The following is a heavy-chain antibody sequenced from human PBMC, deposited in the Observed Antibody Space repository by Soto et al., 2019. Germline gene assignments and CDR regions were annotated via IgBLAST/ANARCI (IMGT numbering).Heavy chain of an antibody. CDR2: ISSNSRTM. CDR3: ARDIWTY. V-gene: IGHV3-48*02. CDR1: GFTFSSYS. D-gene: IGHD3-9*01. Sequence: WSLRLSCAASGFTFSSYSMKWVRQAPGKGLEWVSYISSNSRTMFYADSVKGRFTISRDNAKNSLYLQMSSLRDEDTAVYYCARDIWTYWGQGALVTVSS. J-gene: IGHJ4*02.